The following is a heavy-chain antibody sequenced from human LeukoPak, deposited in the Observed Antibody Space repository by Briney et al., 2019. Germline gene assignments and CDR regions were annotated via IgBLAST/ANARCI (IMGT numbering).Heavy chain of an antibody. CDR2: ISWNSGSI. Sequence: GRSLRLSCAASGFTFDDYAMHWVRQAPGKGLEWVSGISWNSGSIGYADSVKGRFTISRDNAKNSLYLQMNGLRAEDTALYYCAKDISSSSSEVFDYWGQGTLVTVSS. V-gene: IGHV3-9*01. CDR1: GFTFDDYA. CDR3: AKDISSSSSEVFDY. D-gene: IGHD6-6*01. J-gene: IGHJ4*02.